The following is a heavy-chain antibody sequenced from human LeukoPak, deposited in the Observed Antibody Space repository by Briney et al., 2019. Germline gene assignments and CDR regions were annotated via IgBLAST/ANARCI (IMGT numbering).Heavy chain of an antibody. CDR3: ARQHCSSTSCYDAFDI. CDR2: INHSGST. D-gene: IGHD2-2*01. J-gene: IGHJ3*02. Sequence: SETLSLTCAVYGGSFSGYYWSWIRQPPGKGLEWIGEINHSGSTNYNPSLKSRVTISVDTSKNQFSLKLSSVTAADTAVYYCARQHCSSTSCYDAFDIWGQGTMVTVSS. CDR1: GGSFSGYY. V-gene: IGHV4-34*01.